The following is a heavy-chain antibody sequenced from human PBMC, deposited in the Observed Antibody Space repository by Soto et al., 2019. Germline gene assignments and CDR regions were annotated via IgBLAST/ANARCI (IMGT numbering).Heavy chain of an antibody. CDR1: GFSLSTSGVG. V-gene: IGHV2-5*02. J-gene: IGHJ5*02. D-gene: IGHD2-2*01. CDR2: IYWDDDK. CDR3: AHRPGEGYCSSTSCYLEGGNWFDP. Sequence: SGPTLVKPTQTLTLTCTFSGFSLSTSGVGVGWIRQPPGKALEWLALIYWDDDKRYSPSLKSRLTITKDTSKNQVVLTMTNMDPVDTATYYCAHRPGEGYCSSTSCYLEGGNWFDPWGQGTLVTVSS.